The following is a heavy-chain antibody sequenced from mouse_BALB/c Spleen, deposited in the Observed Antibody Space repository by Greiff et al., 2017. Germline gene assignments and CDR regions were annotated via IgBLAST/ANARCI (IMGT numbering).Heavy chain of an antibody. CDR2: IYPGNSDT. V-gene: IGHV1-5*01. J-gene: IGHJ3*01. Sequence: VQLQQSGTVLARPGASVKMSCKASGYTFTSYWMHWVKQRPGQGLEWIGAIYPGNSDTSYNQKFKGKAKLTAVTSTSTAYMELSSLTNEDSAVYYCTSPYESWFAYWGQGTLVTVSA. CDR1: GYTFTSYW. D-gene: IGHD2-3*01. CDR3: TSPYESWFAY.